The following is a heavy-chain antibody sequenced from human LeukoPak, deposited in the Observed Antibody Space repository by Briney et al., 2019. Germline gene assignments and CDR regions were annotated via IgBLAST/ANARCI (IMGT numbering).Heavy chain of an antibody. Sequence: GGSLRLSCTASGFTFSNTWMTWVRQAPGKGLEWVGRIKSKSHGGTTDYAAPVKGRFTISRDDSKNTLYLQMNSLKTEDTAVYYCTTEQPNFVTTTQSFDYWGQGTLVTVST. CDR2: IKSKSHGGTT. CDR1: GFTFSNTW. J-gene: IGHJ4*02. CDR3: TTEQPNFVTTTQSFDY. V-gene: IGHV3-15*01. D-gene: IGHD4-11*01.